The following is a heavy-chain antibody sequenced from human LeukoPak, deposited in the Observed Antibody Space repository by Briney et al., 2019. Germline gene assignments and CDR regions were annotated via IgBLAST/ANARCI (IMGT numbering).Heavy chain of an antibody. CDR1: GFTFSSYG. Sequence: GGSLRLSCAASGFTFSSYGMSWVRQAPGKGLEWVSAISGSGGSTYYADSVKGRFTISRDNSKNTLYLQMNSLRAEDTAVYYCAKVDGSGSYRYYWGKGTLVTVSS. V-gene: IGHV3-23*01. J-gene: IGHJ4*02. D-gene: IGHD3-10*01. CDR3: AKVDGSGSYRYY. CDR2: ISGSGGST.